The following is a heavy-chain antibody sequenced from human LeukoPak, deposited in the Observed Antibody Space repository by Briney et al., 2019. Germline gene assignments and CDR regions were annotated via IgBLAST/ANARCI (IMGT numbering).Heavy chain of an antibody. CDR3: ATIRVTGTTYADAFDI. D-gene: IGHD1-7*01. V-gene: IGHV1-24*01. CDR1: GYTLTELS. Sequence: ASVKVSCKVSGYTLTELSMHWVRQAPGKGLEWMGGFDPEDGETIYAQKFQGRVTMTEDTSTDTAYMELSSLRSEDTAVYYCATIRVTGTTYADAFDIWGQGTMVTVSS. CDR2: FDPEDGET. J-gene: IGHJ3*02.